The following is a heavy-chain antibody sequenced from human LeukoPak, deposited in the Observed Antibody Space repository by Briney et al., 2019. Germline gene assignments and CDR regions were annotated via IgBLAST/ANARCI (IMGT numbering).Heavy chain of an antibody. V-gene: IGHV3-21*01. CDR1: GFTFSSYS. D-gene: IGHD3/OR15-3a*01. Sequence: PGGSLRLSCAASGFTFSSYSMNWVRQAPGKGLEWVSSISSSSSYIYYADSVKGRFTISRDNAKNSLYLQMNSLRAEDTAVYYCARGWTVRLSPSDYWGQGTLVTVSS. CDR3: ARGWTVRLSPSDY. J-gene: IGHJ4*02. CDR2: ISSSSSYI.